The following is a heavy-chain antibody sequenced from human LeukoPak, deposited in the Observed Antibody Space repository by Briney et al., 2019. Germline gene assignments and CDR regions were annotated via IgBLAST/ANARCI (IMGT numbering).Heavy chain of an antibody. D-gene: IGHD2-2*01. Sequence: WASVKVSCKASGYTFTSYGISWVRQAPGQGLEWMGWISAYNGNTNYAQKLQGRVTMTTDTSTSTAYMELRSLRSDDTAVYYCARDSTLPYYYYMDVWGKGTTVTISS. J-gene: IGHJ6*03. CDR2: ISAYNGNT. V-gene: IGHV1-18*01. CDR1: GYTFTSYG. CDR3: ARDSTLPYYYYMDV.